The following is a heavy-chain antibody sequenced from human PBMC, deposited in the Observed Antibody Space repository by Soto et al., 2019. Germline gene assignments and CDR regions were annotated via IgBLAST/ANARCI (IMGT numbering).Heavy chain of an antibody. J-gene: IGHJ4*02. V-gene: IGHV3-7*04. Sequence: PGGSLRLSCAASGFTFRNYWMGWVRQTPEKGLEWVANIKPDGSEIYYVDSVKSRFTISRDNAKNSLSLQMNSLRAEDTALYYCARENYFDYWGQGTLVTVSS. CDR1: GFTFRNYW. CDR2: IKPDGSEI. CDR3: ARENYFDY.